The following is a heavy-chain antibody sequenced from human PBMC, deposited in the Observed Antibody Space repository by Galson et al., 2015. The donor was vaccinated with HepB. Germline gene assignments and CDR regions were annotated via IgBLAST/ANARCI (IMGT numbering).Heavy chain of an antibody. J-gene: IGHJ6*02. D-gene: IGHD2-21*02. CDR1: GLTFTSHA. CDR2: ITPSADRT. V-gene: IGHV3-23*01. CDR3: AKGDWMDV. Sequence: SLRLSCAASGLTFTSHAMHWVRQAPGKGLDWVSAITPSADRTFYADSVRGRFTISRDNSRNTLYLQMNSLRAEDTAVYFCAKGDWMDVWGQGTTVTVSS.